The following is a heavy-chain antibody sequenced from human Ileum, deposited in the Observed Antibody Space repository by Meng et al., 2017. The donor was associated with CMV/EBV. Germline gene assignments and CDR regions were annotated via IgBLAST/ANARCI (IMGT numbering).Heavy chain of an antibody. J-gene: IGHJ4*02. V-gene: IGHV4-4*02. CDR3: ARDPLKMGVRGVLDY. D-gene: IGHD3-10*01. CDR1: GDSISSSNG. CDR2: IYHGGST. Sequence: SGDSISSSNGWYWVRQPPGKGLEWIGEIYHGGSTNYNPSLKSRVTISVDKSKNQFSLKLSSVTAADTAVYYCARDPLKMGVRGVLDYWGQGTLVTVSS.